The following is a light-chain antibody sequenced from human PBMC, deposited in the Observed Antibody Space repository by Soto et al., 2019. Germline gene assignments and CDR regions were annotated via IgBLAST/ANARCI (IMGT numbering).Light chain of an antibody. CDR1: SSDIGSHNL. Sequence: QSVLSQPASVSGSPGQSITISCTGSSSDIGSHNLVSWYQQHPGKAPKLMISDVTNRPSGISSRFSGSKSGDTASLTISGLQAEDEADYYCSSYTNFNTVVFGGGTKLTVL. V-gene: IGLV2-14*02. J-gene: IGLJ2*01. CDR3: SSYTNFNTVV. CDR2: DVT.